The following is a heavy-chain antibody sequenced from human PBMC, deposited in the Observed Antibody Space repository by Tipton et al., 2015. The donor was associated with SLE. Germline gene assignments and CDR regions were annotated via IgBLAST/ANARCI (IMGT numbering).Heavy chain of an antibody. CDR1: GFTFSNSW. J-gene: IGHJ4*02. Sequence: SLRLSCVASGFTFSNSWMHWVRQAPGTGPVWVAGISGDVNNIMYADSAKGRFSISSDNAKNTLYLQMNSLGVEDTAVYWCARGQWLIRDWGQGTLVTVSS. CDR3: ARGQWLIRD. D-gene: IGHD6-19*01. V-gene: IGHV3-74*03. CDR2: ISGDVNNI.